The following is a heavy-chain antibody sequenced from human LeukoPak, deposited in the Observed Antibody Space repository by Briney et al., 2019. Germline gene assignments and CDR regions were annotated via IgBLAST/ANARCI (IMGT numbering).Heavy chain of an antibody. CDR3: ASELIEKKQQLPFDY. V-gene: IGHV4-39*01. CDR2: IYYSGST. J-gene: IGHJ4*02. CDR1: GGSISSSSYY. D-gene: IGHD6-13*01. Sequence: TSETLSLTCTVSGGSISSSSYYWGWIRQPPGKGLEWIGSIYYSGSTYYNPSLKSRVTISVDTSKNQFSLKLSSVTAADTAVYYCASELIEKKQQLPFDYWGQGTLVTVSS.